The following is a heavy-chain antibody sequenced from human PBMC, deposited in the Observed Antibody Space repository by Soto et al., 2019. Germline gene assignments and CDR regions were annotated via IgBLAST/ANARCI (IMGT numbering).Heavy chain of an antibody. J-gene: IGHJ5*01. D-gene: IGHD5-12*01. CDR2: IWYDGVNK. V-gene: IGHV3-33*01. CDR3: AREQGEIVAAPSENNGLSNRLAS. Sequence: QVKVVESGGGVVQPGRSLTLSCAASGFIFRNYCMHWVRQAPGKGLEWLAAIWYDGVNKYYADSVKGLFSTSRDNSKNSYYLQIDSLRAENTAVYYGAREQGEIVAAPSENNGLSNRLASWGQGTLVTVSS. CDR1: GFIFRNYC.